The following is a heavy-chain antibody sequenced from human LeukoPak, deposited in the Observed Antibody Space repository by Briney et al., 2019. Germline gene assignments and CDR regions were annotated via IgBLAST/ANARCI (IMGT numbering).Heavy chain of an antibody. D-gene: IGHD1-26*01. Sequence: AASVKVSCKASGYTFTGYYMHWVRQAPGQGLEWMGWINPNSGGTNYAQKFQGRVTMTRDTSISPAYMELSRLRSDDTAVYYCARAPEAGELLAGGFEPWGQGPLVTVSS. CDR1: GYTFTGYY. J-gene: IGHJ5*02. V-gene: IGHV1-2*02. CDR3: ARAPEAGELLAGGFEP. CDR2: INPNSGGT.